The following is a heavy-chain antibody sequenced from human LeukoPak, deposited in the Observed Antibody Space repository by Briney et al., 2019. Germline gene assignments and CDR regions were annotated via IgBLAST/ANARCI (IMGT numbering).Heavy chain of an antibody. CDR2: ISLSGLT. V-gene: IGHV4-4*02. CDR1: GGSLTSTNW. CDR3: SRENGAFSPFGY. D-gene: IGHD2-8*01. J-gene: IGHJ4*02. Sequence: SGTLSLTCGVSGGSLTSTNWWSLVHPPPGQGLEWIGEISLSGLTNYNPSLKSRVTMALDKSKNHLSLNLTSVTAADTAVYYCSRENGAFSPFGYWGQGTLVTVPS.